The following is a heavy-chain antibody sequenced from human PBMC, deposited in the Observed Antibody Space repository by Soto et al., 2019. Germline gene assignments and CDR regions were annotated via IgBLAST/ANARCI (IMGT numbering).Heavy chain of an antibody. D-gene: IGHD3-3*01. J-gene: IGHJ5*02. Sequence: GGSLRLSCAASGFTFSSYAMSWVRQAPGKGLEWVSAISGSGGSTYYADSVKGRFTISRDNSKNTLYLQMNSLRAEDTAVYYCAKDSRDFWIGRGGFDPWGQGTLVTVSS. CDR2: ISGSGGST. CDR3: AKDSRDFWIGRGGFDP. CDR1: GFTFSSYA. V-gene: IGHV3-23*01.